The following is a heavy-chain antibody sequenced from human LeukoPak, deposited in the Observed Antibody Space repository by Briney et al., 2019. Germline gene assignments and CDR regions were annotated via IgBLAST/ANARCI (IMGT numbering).Heavy chain of an antibody. CDR3: ARGHYYVDP. CDR1: GYTFTGCY. CDR2: FNPNSVVT. Sequence: GASVKVSCKASGYTFTGCYMHWVRQAPGQRLEGVGWFNPNSVVTDYAQKFRGRGTMTRDTSNSTAYMELSRLRSEDTAVYYCARGHYYVDPWGQGTLVTVSS. D-gene: IGHD1-26*01. J-gene: IGHJ5*02. V-gene: IGHV1-2*02.